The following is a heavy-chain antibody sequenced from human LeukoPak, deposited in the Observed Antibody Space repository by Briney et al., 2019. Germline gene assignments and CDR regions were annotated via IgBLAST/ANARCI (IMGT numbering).Heavy chain of an antibody. Sequence: GGSLRLFCTASGFTFGDYAMSWVRQAPGKGLEWVGFIRSKAYGGTTEYAASVKGRFTISRDDSKSIAYLQMNSLKTEDTAVYYCTRGPGDSSGWGQGTLVTVSS. CDR1: GFTFGDYA. J-gene: IGHJ4*02. CDR2: IRSKAYGGTT. CDR3: TRGPGDSSG. D-gene: IGHD6-19*01. V-gene: IGHV3-49*04.